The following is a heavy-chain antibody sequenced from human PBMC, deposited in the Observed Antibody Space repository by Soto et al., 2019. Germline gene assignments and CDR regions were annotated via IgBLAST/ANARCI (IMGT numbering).Heavy chain of an antibody. V-gene: IGHV4-4*02. D-gene: IGHD6-6*01. J-gene: IGHJ4*02. CDR3: AKCITALGPIDY. CDR2: LYNRGST. Sequence: PSATLSITCVFSGCSLSSSNWWSWFSQPPVKGLEWVGELYNRGSTKYNRSLNSEDTITVDKSKNQFSLKLSSVTAADTAVYYCAKCITALGPIDYWGQGTLVTVS. CDR1: GCSLSSSNW.